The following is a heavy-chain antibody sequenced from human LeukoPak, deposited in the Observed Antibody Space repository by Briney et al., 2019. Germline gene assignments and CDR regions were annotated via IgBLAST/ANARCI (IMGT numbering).Heavy chain of an antibody. CDR2: IWYDGTNK. Sequence: PGGSLRLSCAASGLTVSSYMSWVRQAPGKGLEWVAVIWYDGTNKYYADSVKGRFTISRDNFKNTVYLQMNSLRAEDTAVYYCASGRYSYGSAWGQGALVTVSS. V-gene: IGHV3-33*08. D-gene: IGHD5-18*01. CDR1: GLTVSSY. J-gene: IGHJ5*02. CDR3: ASGRYSYGSA.